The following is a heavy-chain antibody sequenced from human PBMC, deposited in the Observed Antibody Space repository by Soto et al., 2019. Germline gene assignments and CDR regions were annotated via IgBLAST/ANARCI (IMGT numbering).Heavy chain of an antibody. V-gene: IGHV3-15*01. Sequence: EVQLVESGGGLVKPGGSLRLSCAASGFTFSNAWMSWVRQAPGKGLEWVGRIKSKTDGGTTDYAAPVKGRFTISRDDSKNTLYLQNNSLKTEDTAVYYCTTDPSYYDFWSGPPPRAYYYMDVWGKGTTVTVSS. J-gene: IGHJ6*03. D-gene: IGHD3-3*01. CDR3: TTDPSYYDFWSGPPPRAYYYMDV. CDR1: GFTFSNAW. CDR2: IKSKTDGGTT.